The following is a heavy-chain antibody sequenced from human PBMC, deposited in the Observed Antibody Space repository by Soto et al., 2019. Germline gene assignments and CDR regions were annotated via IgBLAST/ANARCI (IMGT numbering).Heavy chain of an antibody. V-gene: IGHV1-2*02. Sequence: ASVKVSCKASGYTFTGYYIHWVRQAPGQGLEWMGWIKPNSGRTNSAQKFQGRVTMTRDTSISTAYMELSSLRSDDTAVYYCARVRGSFNFAAFDIWGQGTRVTFS. D-gene: IGHD1-20*01. CDR3: ARVRGSFNFAAFDI. J-gene: IGHJ3*02. CDR1: GYTFTGYY. CDR2: IKPNSGRT.